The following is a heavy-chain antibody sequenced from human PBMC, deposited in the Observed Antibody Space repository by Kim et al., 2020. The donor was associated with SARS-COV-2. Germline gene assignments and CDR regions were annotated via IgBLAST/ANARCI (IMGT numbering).Heavy chain of an antibody. CDR3: AKDGEPPDY. CDR1: GYTFTSYG. CDR2: ISPYNGNT. D-gene: IGHD7-27*01. Sequence: ASVKVSCKASGYTFTSYGISWVRQAPGQGLEWMGWISPYNGNTKYAQKLQGRVTMSTDTSTTTAYIELRSLKSDDTAVYYCAKDGEPPDYWGQGNPVTVS. J-gene: IGHJ4*02. V-gene: IGHV1-18*01.